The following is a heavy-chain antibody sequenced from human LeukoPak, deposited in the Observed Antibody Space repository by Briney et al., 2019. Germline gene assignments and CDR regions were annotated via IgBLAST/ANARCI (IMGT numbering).Heavy chain of an antibody. D-gene: IGHD1-1*01. CDR1: GRSLSSYY. V-gene: IGHV4-59*01. Sequence: PSETLSLTCTVPGRSLSSYYCSWVRQPPGRGLEWIGYIYYSGSTNYNPSPKSRVTISVDPSKNQFSRKLSSVTAADTAVYYCARSTPNDDYWGQGTLVTVSS. J-gene: IGHJ4*02. CDR2: IYYSGST. CDR3: ARSTPNDDY.